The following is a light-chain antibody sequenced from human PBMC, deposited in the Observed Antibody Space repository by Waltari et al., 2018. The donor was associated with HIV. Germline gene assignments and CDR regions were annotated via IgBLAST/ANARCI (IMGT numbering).Light chain of an antibody. J-gene: IGLJ1*01. CDR1: RIGYKS. CDR3: QVWDSSSHHYV. Sequence: SYVLTQPPSVSVAPGQTARITCGGERIGYKSVHWYQQKPGQATVLVVYDDRDRPSGIPERLSGSNSGNTATLTISRVEGGDEADYFCQVWDSSSHHYVFGTGTKVTVL. V-gene: IGLV3-21*02. CDR2: DDR.